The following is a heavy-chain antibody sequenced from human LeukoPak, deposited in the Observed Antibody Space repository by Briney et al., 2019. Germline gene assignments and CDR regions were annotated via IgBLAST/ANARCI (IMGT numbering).Heavy chain of an antibody. CDR2: IRSKAYGGTT. D-gene: IGHD3-16*02. CDR3: TRVIPNAFDI. CDR1: GFTFGDYA. J-gene: IGHJ3*02. V-gene: IGHV3-49*04. Sequence: PGRSLRLSCTASGFTFGDYAMSWVRQAPGKGLEWVGFIRSKAYGGTTEYAASVKGRFTISRDDSKSIAYLQMNSLKTEDTAVYYCTRVIPNAFDIWGQGTMVTVSS.